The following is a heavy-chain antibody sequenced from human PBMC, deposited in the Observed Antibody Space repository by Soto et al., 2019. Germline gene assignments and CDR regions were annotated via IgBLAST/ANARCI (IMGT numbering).Heavy chain of an antibody. D-gene: IGHD2-2*01. CDR2: ISYDGSNK. V-gene: IGHV3-30*18. Sequence: GGSLRLSCAASGFTFSSYGMHRVRQAPGKGLEWVAVISYDGSNKYYADSVKGRFTISRDNSKNTLYLQMNSLRAEDTAVYYCAKGQEDIVVVPAGNWFDPWGQGTLVTVSS. J-gene: IGHJ5*02. CDR1: GFTFSSYG. CDR3: AKGQEDIVVVPAGNWFDP.